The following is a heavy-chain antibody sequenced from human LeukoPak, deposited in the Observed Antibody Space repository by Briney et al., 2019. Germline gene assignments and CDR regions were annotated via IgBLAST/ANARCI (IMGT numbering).Heavy chain of an antibody. CDR3: ARDSYYYDSSGYAYYFDY. V-gene: IGHV5-51*01. D-gene: IGHD3-22*01. Sequence: GESLKISCKGSGYSFTSYWIGWVRRMPGKGLEWMGIIYPGDSDTRYSPSFQGQVTISADKSISTAYLQWSSLKASDTAMYYCARDSYYYDSSGYAYYFDYWGQGTLVTVSS. J-gene: IGHJ4*02. CDR1: GYSFTSYW. CDR2: IYPGDSDT.